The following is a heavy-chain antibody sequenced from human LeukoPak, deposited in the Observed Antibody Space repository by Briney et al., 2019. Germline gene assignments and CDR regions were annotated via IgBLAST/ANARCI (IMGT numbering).Heavy chain of an antibody. J-gene: IGHJ4*02. V-gene: IGHV3-74*01. CDR1: GFTFRSHW. CDR2: INSDGGST. CDR3: ARDGGATYFDY. Sequence: GGSLRLSCAASGFTFRSHWMNWVRQAPGKGLVWVSRINSDGGSTNYADSVKGRFTISRDNAKNTLFLQMSSLRAEDTDVYYCARDGGATYFDYWGQGTLVTVSS. D-gene: IGHD1-26*01.